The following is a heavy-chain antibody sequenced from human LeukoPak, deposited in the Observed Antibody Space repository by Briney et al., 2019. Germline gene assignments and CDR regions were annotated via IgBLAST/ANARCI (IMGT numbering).Heavy chain of an antibody. V-gene: IGHV3-53*01. CDR2: IYSGGSA. Sequence: GGSLRLSCAASGFTVSSNYMNWVRQAPGKGLEWVSVIYSGGSAYYADSVKGRFTISRDNSKNTLYLQMNSLRAEDTAVYYCARDSWFGASYTMDVWGQGTTVTVSS. CDR1: GFTVSSNY. CDR3: ARDSWFGASYTMDV. J-gene: IGHJ6*02. D-gene: IGHD3-10*01.